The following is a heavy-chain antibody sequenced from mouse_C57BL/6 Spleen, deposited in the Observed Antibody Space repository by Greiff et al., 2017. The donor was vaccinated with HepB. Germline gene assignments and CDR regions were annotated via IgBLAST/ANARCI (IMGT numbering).Heavy chain of an antibody. J-gene: IGHJ4*01. CDR2: IWSGGST. CDR3: ARNRGNSYDCYYDAMDY. V-gene: IGHV2-2*01. D-gene: IGHD2-3*01. Sequence: QVQLKESGPGLVQPSQSLSITCTVSGFSLTSYGVHWVRQSPGKGLEWLGVIWSGGSTDYNAAFISRMSISKDNSKSKVFFKMNSLQADDTAIYYCARNRGNSYDCYYDAMDYWGQGTSVTVSS. CDR1: GFSLTSYG.